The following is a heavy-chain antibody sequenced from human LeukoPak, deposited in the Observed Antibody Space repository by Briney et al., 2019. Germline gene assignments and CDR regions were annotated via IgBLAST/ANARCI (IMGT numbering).Heavy chain of an antibody. CDR1: EFTFSSYA. J-gene: IGHJ4*02. CDR3: ARKLLQFDRDGPSFDY. CDR2: ISGDSRTT. Sequence: SGGSLRLSCAASEFTFSSYAMSWVRQAPGKGLEWVSAISGDSRTTYYTDSAKGRFTISRDNSWYTLYLQLNSLRAEDTAVYYCARKLLQFDRDGPSFDYWGQGTLVTVSS. D-gene: IGHD5-24*01. V-gene: IGHV3-23*01.